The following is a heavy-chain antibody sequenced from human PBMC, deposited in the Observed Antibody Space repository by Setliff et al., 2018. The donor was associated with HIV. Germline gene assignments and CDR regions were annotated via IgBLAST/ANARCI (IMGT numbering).Heavy chain of an antibody. CDR1: GGSISSGSYY. CDR3: ARDSRGGFGELIWGDYYYYYGMDV. Sequence: SETLSLTCTVSGGSISSGSYYWSWIRQPAGKGLEWIGHIYTSGSTNYNPSLKSRVTISVDTSTNQFSLKLSSVTAADTAVYYCARDSRGGFGELIWGDYYYYYGMDVWGQGTTVTVSS. CDR2: IYTSGST. D-gene: IGHD3-10*01. V-gene: IGHV4-61*09. J-gene: IGHJ6*02.